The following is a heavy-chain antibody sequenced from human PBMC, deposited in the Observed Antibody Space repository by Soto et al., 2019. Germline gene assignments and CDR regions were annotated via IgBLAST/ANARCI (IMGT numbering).Heavy chain of an antibody. V-gene: IGHV4-30-4*01. CDR3: ARDANGYKYGSYFDY. D-gene: IGHD5-18*01. J-gene: IGHJ4*02. Sequence: SETLSLTCTVYGDSISSPHYYWTWIGQPPGKGLERVGYIYYTGNNFYNTALHSRVAMSVDPSTNQFSLKVSLVTAADSAVYYCARDANGYKYGSYFDYWGQGTLVTVSS. CDR2: IYYTGNN. CDR1: GDSISSPHYY.